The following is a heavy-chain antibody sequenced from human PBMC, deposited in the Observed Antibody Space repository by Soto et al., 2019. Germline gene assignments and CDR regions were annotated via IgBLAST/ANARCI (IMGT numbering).Heavy chain of an antibody. D-gene: IGHD1-1*01. J-gene: IGHJ3*02. CDR3: AKGYNWNVKAFDI. Sequence: GGSLRLSCAASGFTFDDYAMHWVRQAPGKGLEWVSGISWHSGSIGYADSVKGQLTISRDNAKNSLYLNMNSLRDEQTDLYYCAKGYNWNVKAFDIWGQGTMVTVSS. V-gene: IGHV3-9*01. CDR2: ISWHSGSI. CDR1: GFTFDDYA.